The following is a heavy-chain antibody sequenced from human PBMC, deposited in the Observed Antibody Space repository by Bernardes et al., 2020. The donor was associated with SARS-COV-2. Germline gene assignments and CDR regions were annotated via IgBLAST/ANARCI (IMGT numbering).Heavy chain of an antibody. Sequence: ASVKVSCKASGYTFTSYAMHWVRQAPGQRLEWMGWINAGNGNTKYSQKFQGRVTITRDTSASTAYMELSSLRSEATAVYYCARDSDDSSGPAFDIWGQGTMVTVSS. V-gene: IGHV1-3*01. J-gene: IGHJ3*02. CDR1: GYTFTSYA. D-gene: IGHD3-22*01. CDR3: ARDSDDSSGPAFDI. CDR2: INAGNGNT.